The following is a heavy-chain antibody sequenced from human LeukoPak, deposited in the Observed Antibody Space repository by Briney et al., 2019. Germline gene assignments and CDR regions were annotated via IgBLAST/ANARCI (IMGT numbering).Heavy chain of an antibody. J-gene: IGHJ4*02. CDR3: ARASRGETTFL. Sequence: PGGSLRLSCAASGFTFHTYWMTWVRQAPGKGLEWVANIKQDGSDKYYADSVKGRFAISRDNAKISLYLQMNTLTVEDTAIYYCARASRGETTFLWGQGTLVTVSS. CDR1: GFTFHTYW. V-gene: IGHV3-7*01. CDR2: IKQDGSDK. D-gene: IGHD4-17*01.